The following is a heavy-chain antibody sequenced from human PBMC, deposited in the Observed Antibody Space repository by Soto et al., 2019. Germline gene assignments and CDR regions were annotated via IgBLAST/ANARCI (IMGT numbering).Heavy chain of an antibody. J-gene: IGHJ4*02. V-gene: IGHV4-59*01. CDR1: GGSISSYY. D-gene: IGHD2-8*01. Sequence: SETLSLTCTVSGGSISSYYWSWIRQPPGKGLEWIGYIYYSGSTNYNPSLKSRVTISVDTSKNQFSLKLSSVTAADTAVYYCARYQMVYAISGYYVFDYWGPGTQVTVSS. CDR3: ARYQMVYAISGYYVFDY. CDR2: IYYSGST.